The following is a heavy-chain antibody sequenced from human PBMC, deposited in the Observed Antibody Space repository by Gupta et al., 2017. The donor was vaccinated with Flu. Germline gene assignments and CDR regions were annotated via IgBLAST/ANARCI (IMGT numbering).Heavy chain of an antibody. V-gene: IGHV3-23*01. J-gene: IGHJ4*02. CDR3: AKSPRPPPYVDIVAFDY. CDR1: GFTFSSYA. Sequence: EVQLLESGGGLVQPGGSLRLSCAASGFTFSSYAMSWVRQAPGKGLEWVSAISGSGGSTYYADSVKGRFTISRDNSKNTLYLQMNSLRAEDTAVYYCAKSPRPPPYVDIVAFDYWGQGTLVTVSS. CDR2: ISGSGGST. D-gene: IGHD5-12*01.